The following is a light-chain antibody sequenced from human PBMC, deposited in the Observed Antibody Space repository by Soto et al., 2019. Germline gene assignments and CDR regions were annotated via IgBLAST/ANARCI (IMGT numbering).Light chain of an antibody. CDR1: QGISSY. Sequence: IQLTKSPSSLSASVGDRVTITCRASQGISSYLAWYQQKPGKAPKLLIYAASTLQSGVPSRFSGSGSGTDFTLTISSLQPEDFATYYCQQLNSYTLTFGGGTKVDIK. J-gene: IGKJ4*01. CDR3: QQLNSYTLT. CDR2: AAS. V-gene: IGKV1-9*01.